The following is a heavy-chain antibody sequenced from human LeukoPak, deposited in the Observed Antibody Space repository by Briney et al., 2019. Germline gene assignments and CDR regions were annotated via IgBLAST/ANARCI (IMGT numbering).Heavy chain of an antibody. CDR3: ARLRYYDFWSGYIY. CDR1: GGSISSSSYY. V-gene: IGHV4-39*01. CDR2: IYYSGST. Sequence: SETLSLTCTVSGGSISSSSYYWGWIRQPPGKGLEWIGSIYYSGSTYYNPSLKSRVTISVDTSKNQFSLKLNSVTAADTAVYYCARLRYYDFWSGYIYWGQGTLVTVSS. D-gene: IGHD3-3*01. J-gene: IGHJ4*02.